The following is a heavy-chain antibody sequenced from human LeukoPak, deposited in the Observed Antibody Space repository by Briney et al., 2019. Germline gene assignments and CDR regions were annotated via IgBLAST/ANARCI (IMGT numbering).Heavy chain of an antibody. Sequence: PGGSLRLSCAASGLTFSSYEMNWVRQAPGKGLEWVSYISSSGSTIYYADSVKGRFTISRDNSKNTLYLQMNSLRAEDTAVYYCAKWEYSSSSSFFDYWGQGTLVTVSS. CDR1: GLTFSSYE. D-gene: IGHD6-6*01. CDR3: AKWEYSSSSSFFDY. V-gene: IGHV3-48*03. CDR2: ISSSGSTI. J-gene: IGHJ4*02.